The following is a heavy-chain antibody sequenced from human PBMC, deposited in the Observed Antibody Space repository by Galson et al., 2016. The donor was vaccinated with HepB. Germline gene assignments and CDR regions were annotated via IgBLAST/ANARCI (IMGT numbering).Heavy chain of an antibody. Sequence: SVKVSCKASGYTLTSHAINWVRQAPGQGLEWMGWISAHNGNTYYAQSLQGRVTLTTETSTNTAYMELRSLRADDTALYYCARPFGSGNYDAFDVWGQGTMVTVSS. CDR1: GYTLTSHA. V-gene: IGHV1-18*04. CDR3: ARPFGSGNYDAFDV. D-gene: IGHD3-10*01. CDR2: ISAHNGNT. J-gene: IGHJ3*01.